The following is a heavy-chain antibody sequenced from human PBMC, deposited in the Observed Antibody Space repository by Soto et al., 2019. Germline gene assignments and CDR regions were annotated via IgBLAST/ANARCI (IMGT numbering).Heavy chain of an antibody. CDR2: IFALDDN. D-gene: IGHD4-17*01. CDR3: ARRVYGDYVGSSLDY. J-gene: IGHJ4*02. Sequence: QVTLKESGPVLVKPTETLTLTCTVSGFSLSNVRMGVSWIRQPPGKALEGLAHIFALDDNSYSTSLRSRLTISKDTSKRQVVLTMTNMDPVDTATYYCARRVYGDYVGSSLDYWGPGTLVTVSS. V-gene: IGHV2-26*01. CDR1: GFSLSNVRMG.